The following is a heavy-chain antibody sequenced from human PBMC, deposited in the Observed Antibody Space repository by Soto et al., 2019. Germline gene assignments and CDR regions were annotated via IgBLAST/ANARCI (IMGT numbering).Heavy chain of an antibody. CDR3: ARAGSSSSLYYYGMDV. Sequence: ASVKVSCKASGYTFTGYYMHWLRQAPGQGLEWMGWINPNSGGTNYAQKFQGWVTMTRDTSISTAYMELSRLRSDDTAVYYCARAGSSSSLYYYGMDVWGQGTTVTVSS. D-gene: IGHD6-6*01. CDR1: GYTFTGYY. J-gene: IGHJ6*02. V-gene: IGHV1-2*04. CDR2: INPNSGGT.